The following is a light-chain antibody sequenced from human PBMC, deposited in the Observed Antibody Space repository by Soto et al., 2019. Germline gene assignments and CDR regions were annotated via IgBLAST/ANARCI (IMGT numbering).Light chain of an antibody. CDR3: QQIYSIPLT. Sequence: DIQMTQSPSSLSASVGETVIISCRASETITRYLNWYQSKPGNAPRLLISGASSLQSGVPSRFSGSYSGTDFTLTISSLQPEDFETYYCQQIYSIPLTFGGGTKVDIK. V-gene: IGKV1-39*01. CDR2: GAS. CDR1: ETITRY. J-gene: IGKJ4*01.